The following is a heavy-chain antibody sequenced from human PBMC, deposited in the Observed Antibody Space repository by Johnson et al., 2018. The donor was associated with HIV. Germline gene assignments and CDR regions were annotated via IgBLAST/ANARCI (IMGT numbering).Heavy chain of an antibody. V-gene: IGHV3-7*05. CDR3: AKGVRGSSCYDAFDI. Sequence: VQLVESGGGLVQPGGSLRLSCAASGFTFSSSGMLWVRQAPGKGLEWVGNIKQDGSEKYYVDSVKGRFTISRDNVKNSLYLQMSSLRADDTAVYYCAKGVRGSSCYDAFDIWGQGTMVTVSS. CDR1: GFTFSSSG. J-gene: IGHJ3*02. CDR2: IKQDGSEK. D-gene: IGHD6-6*01.